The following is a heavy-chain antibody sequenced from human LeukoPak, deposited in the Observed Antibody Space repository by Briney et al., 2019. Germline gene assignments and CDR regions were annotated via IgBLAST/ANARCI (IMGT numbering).Heavy chain of an antibody. CDR3: ARGHYGGNRYFDI. CDR1: GYTLIIYD. Sequence: GASVKVSCKASGYTLIIYDINWLRQAPGQGLEWVGWIHPNSGKTGYAQKFQGRVTMTRDTSTETAFMELSRLKFDHTAMFYCARGHYGGNRYFDIWGQGTLVTVSS. J-gene: IGHJ4*02. D-gene: IGHD4-23*01. V-gene: IGHV1-8*01. CDR2: IHPNSGKT.